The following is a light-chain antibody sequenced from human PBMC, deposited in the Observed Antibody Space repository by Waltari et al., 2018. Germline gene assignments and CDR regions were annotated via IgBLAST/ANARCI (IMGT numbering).Light chain of an antibody. Sequence: QSALTQPASVSGTPGQSITISCTGTSSDIGTYNFVSWYQQHPGKVPKLMIFDVTKRPSGFSDRFFGSKSANTASLTIPGHQAEDEANYYCTSYTPSSTWVFGGGTRLTVL. CDR3: TSYTPSSTWV. J-gene: IGLJ3*02. V-gene: IGLV2-14*01. CDR2: DVT. CDR1: SSDIGTYNF.